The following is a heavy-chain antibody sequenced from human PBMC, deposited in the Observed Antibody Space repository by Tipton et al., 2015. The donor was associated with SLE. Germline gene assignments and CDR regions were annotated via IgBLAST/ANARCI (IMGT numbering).Heavy chain of an antibody. CDR3: ASTGDDAFDI. CDR1: GGSFSGYY. V-gene: IGHV4-34*01. CDR2: INHSGST. Sequence: LRLSCAVYGGSFSGYYWSWIRQPPGKGLEWIGEINHSGSTNYNPSLKSRVTISVDTSKNQFSLKLSSVTAADTAVYYCASTGDDAFDIWGQGTMVTVSS. D-gene: IGHD7-27*01. J-gene: IGHJ3*02.